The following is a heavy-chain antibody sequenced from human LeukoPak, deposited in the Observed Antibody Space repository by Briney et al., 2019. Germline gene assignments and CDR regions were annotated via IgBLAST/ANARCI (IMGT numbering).Heavy chain of an antibody. CDR2: VNHSGSP. Sequence: SETLSLTCAVYGGSFNGYFWSWIRQPPGKGLEWIGEVNHSGSPNYNPSLKSRVTISVDTSKNQVSLKLNSVTAADTAVYYCARGPDSGSYYAWFDPWGQGTLVTVSS. CDR3: ARGPDSGSYYAWFDP. V-gene: IGHV4-34*01. D-gene: IGHD3-10*01. J-gene: IGHJ5*02. CDR1: GGSFNGYF.